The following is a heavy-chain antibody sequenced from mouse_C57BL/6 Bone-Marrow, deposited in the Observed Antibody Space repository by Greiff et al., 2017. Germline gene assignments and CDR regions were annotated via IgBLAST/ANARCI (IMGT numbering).Heavy chain of an antibody. CDR3: ALTGTFYYAMDY. CDR2: IDPEDGET. J-gene: IGHJ4*01. V-gene: IGHV14-2*01. Sequence: VHVKQSGAELVKPGASVKLSCTASGFNIKDYYMHWVKQRTEQGLEWIGRIDPEDGETKYAPKFKGKATITADTSSNTAYLQLSSLTSEDTAVYYCALTGTFYYAMDYWGQGTSVTVSS. CDR1: GFNIKDYY. D-gene: IGHD4-1*01.